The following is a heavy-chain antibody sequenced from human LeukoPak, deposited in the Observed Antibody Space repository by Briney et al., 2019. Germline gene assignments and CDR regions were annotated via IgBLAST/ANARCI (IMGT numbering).Heavy chain of an antibody. CDR1: GFTFSSYA. D-gene: IGHD3-3*01. CDR2: ISGSGGST. CDR3: AKDRYYXFXXXXAGY. J-gene: IGHJ4*02. Sequence: PGGSPRLSCAASGFTFSSYAMSWVRQAPGKGLKWVSAISGSGGSTYYADSVKGRFTISRDNSKNTLYLQMNSLRAEDTAVYYCAKDRYYXFXXXXAGYWGQGTXVTVSS. V-gene: IGHV3-23*01.